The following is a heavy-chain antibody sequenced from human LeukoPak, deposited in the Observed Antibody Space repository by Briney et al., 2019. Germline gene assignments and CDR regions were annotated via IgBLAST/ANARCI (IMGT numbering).Heavy chain of an antibody. CDR3: ARGRRGYCSSTSCRYYFDY. Sequence: ASVKVSCKASGYTFTSYDINWVRQATGQGLEWMGWMNPNSGNTGYAQKFQGRVTMTRDTSISTAYMELSRLRSDDTAVYYCARGRRGYCSSTSCRYYFDYWGQGTLVTVSS. CDR1: GYTFTSYD. V-gene: IGHV1-8*01. CDR2: MNPNSGNT. D-gene: IGHD2-2*01. J-gene: IGHJ4*02.